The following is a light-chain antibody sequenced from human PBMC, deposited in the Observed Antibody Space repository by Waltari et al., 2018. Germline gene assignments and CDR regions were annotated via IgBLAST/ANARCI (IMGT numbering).Light chain of an antibody. V-gene: IGLV1-51*01. J-gene: IGLJ3*02. CDR2: DNY. Sequence: QSVLTQPPSVSAAPGHKVTISCSGSSPTIWRNYVCWYQLLPGTAPKLLIYDNYNRPSGIPDRFSGSKSGTSATLVITRLQTGDEADYYCGTWDTGLAAEVFGGGTKLTVL. CDR1: SPTIWRNY. CDR3: GTWDTGLAAEV.